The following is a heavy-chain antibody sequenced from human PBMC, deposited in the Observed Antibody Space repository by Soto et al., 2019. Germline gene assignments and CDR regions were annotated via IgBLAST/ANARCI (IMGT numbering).Heavy chain of an antibody. CDR3: ARLYQYYYDSSGYPDY. CDR1: GFTFSSYW. D-gene: IGHD3-22*01. J-gene: IGHJ4*02. Sequence: EVQLVESGGGLVQPGGSLRLSCAASGFTFSSYWMSWVRQAPGKGLEWVANIKQDGSEKYYVDSVKGRFTISRDNAKNSLYLQMSSLRAEDTAVYYCARLYQYYYDSSGYPDYWGQGTLVTVSS. V-gene: IGHV3-7*01. CDR2: IKQDGSEK.